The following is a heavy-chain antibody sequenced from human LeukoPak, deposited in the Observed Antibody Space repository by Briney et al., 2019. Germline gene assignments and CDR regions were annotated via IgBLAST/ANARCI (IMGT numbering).Heavy chain of an antibody. J-gene: IGHJ4*02. CDR2: ISYDGSNK. V-gene: IGHV3-30*03. CDR3: ARSSYSGSYLFDY. Sequence: GGSLRLSCAASGFTFSSYGMHWVRQAPGKGLEWVAVISYDGSNKYYADSVKGRFTISRDNSKNTLYLQMNSLRSDDTAVYYCARSSYSGSYLFDYWGQGTLVTVSS. D-gene: IGHD1-26*01. CDR1: GFTFSSYG.